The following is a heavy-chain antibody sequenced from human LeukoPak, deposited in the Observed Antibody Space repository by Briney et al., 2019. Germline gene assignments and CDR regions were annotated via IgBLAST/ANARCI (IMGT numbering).Heavy chain of an antibody. Sequence: GSSVKVSCKASGGTFSSYAISWVRQAPGQGLEWMGRIIPILGIANYAQKFQGRVTITADKSTSTAYMELSSLRSEDTAVYYCARAVTDYYYDSSLFDDDPNAPPLVDYWGQGTLVTVSS. CDR3: ARAVTDYYYDSSLFDDDPNAPPLVDY. CDR2: IIPILGIA. V-gene: IGHV1-69*04. J-gene: IGHJ4*02. D-gene: IGHD3-22*01. CDR1: GGTFSSYA.